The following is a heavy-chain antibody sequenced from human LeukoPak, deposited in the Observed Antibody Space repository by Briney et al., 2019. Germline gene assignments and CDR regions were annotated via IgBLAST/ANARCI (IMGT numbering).Heavy chain of an antibody. D-gene: IGHD3-3*01. CDR3: AREAAYNFWSGYYQTTYYMDV. CDR1: GGSFSGYS. Sequence: PSETLSLTCAVYGGSFSGYSWSWIRQPPGKGLEWIGEINHSGSTNYNPSHKSRVTISVDTSKNQFSLNLSSVTAADTAVYYCAREAAYNFWSGYYQTTYYMDVWGTGTTVTVSS. V-gene: IGHV4-34*01. J-gene: IGHJ6*03. CDR2: INHSGST.